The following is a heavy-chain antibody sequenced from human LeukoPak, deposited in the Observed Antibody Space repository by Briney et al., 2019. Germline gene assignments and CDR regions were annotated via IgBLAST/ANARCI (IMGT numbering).Heavy chain of an antibody. V-gene: IGHV4-34*01. CDR1: VGSLSGYW. D-gene: IGHD3-16*01. CDR2: IIHSGFP. CDR3: ARGRDYIWGMSVY. J-gene: IGHJ4*02. Sequence: SETLSLTCAVYVGSLSGYWWRWIRQSPGKGLECVGDIIHSGFPNYHPSFKSRLALSAHTSNKHVSLKMPSVTAPDTAVYFCARGRDYIWGMSVYWVQGTQVIVSS.